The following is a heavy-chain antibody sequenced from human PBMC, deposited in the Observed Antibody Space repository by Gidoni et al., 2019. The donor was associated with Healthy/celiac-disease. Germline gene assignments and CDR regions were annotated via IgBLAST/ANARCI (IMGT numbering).Heavy chain of an antibody. CDR1: GFTFSSYA. CDR3: AKAQTAHTREIAAAGY. Sequence: EVQLLESGGGLVQPGGSLRLSCAASGFTFSSYAMSWVRQAPGKGLEWVSAISGSGGSTYYADSVKGRFTISRDNSKNTLYLQMNSLRAEDTAVYYCAKAQTAHTREIAAAGYWGQGTLVTVSS. CDR2: ISGSGGST. D-gene: IGHD6-13*01. V-gene: IGHV3-23*01. J-gene: IGHJ4*02.